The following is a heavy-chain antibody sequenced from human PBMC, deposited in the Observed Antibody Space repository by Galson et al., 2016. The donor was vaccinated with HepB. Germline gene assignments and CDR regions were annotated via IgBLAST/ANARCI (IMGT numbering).Heavy chain of an antibody. V-gene: IGHV1-69*13. CDR2: IIPLFGRI. Sequence: SVKVSCKASGGSFSKSTTGWVRQAPGQGLEWMGGIIPLFGRIDYSQKFQARVSITADESTSTAYMELNSLTADDTAMYYCSKTGGSGYAASWGQGTLVTVSS. J-gene: IGHJ4*02. CDR1: GGSFSKST. D-gene: IGHD3-3*01. CDR3: SKTGGSGYAAS.